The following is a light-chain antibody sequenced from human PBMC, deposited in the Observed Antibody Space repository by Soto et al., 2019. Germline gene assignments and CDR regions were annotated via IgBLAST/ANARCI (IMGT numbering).Light chain of an antibody. Sequence: QPASVSGSPGQSITISCTGTSSDVGGYNYVSWYQQHPGKAPKLMIYDVSNRPSEVSNRFSGSKSGNTASLTISGLQAEDEADYYCSSYTSSSSVVFGGGTKLTVL. V-gene: IGLV2-14*01. CDR2: DVS. CDR3: SSYTSSSSVV. CDR1: SSDVGGYNY. J-gene: IGLJ2*01.